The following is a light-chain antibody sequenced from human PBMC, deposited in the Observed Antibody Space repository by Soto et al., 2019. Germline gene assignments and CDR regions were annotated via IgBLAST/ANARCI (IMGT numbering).Light chain of an antibody. J-gene: IGKJ2*01. CDR3: LQHNTHPYT. V-gene: IGKV1-17*01. CDR2: AAS. Sequence: DIQMTQSPSSLSASVGDRVTITCRASQGISNLLGWFQHKPGKAPKRLIYAASSLQGGVPSRFSGSGSGTEFTLTITGLQPEDFADYYCLQHNTHPYTFGQGTKLEIK. CDR1: QGISNL.